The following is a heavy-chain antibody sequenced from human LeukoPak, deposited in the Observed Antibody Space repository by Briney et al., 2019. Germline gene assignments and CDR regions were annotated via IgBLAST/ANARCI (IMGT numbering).Heavy chain of an antibody. CDR1: GFTFSTFA. CDR3: VKGINSGTHYYFDF. V-gene: IGHV3-23*01. D-gene: IGHD1-26*01. CDR2: ISPSGAAT. Sequence: GGSLRLSCAASGFTFSTFAMNWVRQAPGKGLEWLSSISPSGAATYYPDSVKGRFTISRDNSRYSLNLQMNSLRADDTAVYYCVKGINSGTHYYFDFWGQGTLVIVSS. J-gene: IGHJ4*02.